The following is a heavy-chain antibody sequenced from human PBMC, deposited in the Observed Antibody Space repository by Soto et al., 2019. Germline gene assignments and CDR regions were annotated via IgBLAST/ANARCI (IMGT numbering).Heavy chain of an antibody. V-gene: IGHV3-23*01. D-gene: IGHD1-26*01. Sequence: EVQLLDSGGGLVQPGGSLRLSCAASGFMFSCCAMSWVRQAPGKGLEWVSTIHGDGDYSHYTDSVEGRFTISRDNSRKTPYLQMHSLRGDDTAVYYCAKTRGGGSYTNWAFAVWGRGTLVTVSS. CDR2: IHGDGDYS. CDR1: GFMFSCCA. J-gene: IGHJ2*01. CDR3: AKTRGGGSYTNWAFAV.